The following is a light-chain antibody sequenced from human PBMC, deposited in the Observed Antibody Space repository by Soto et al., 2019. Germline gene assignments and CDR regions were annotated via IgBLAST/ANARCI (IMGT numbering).Light chain of an antibody. V-gene: IGKV3-15*01. Sequence: EIVMTQSPATLSVSPGERATLSCRASQSVSSKLAWYQQKPGQAPRLLIYGASTRATGVPARFSGSGSGTEFTLTISSLQSEAFAVYYCQQYNEWPPWTFGQGTKVEVK. CDR1: QSVSSK. CDR2: GAS. J-gene: IGKJ1*01. CDR3: QQYNEWPPWT.